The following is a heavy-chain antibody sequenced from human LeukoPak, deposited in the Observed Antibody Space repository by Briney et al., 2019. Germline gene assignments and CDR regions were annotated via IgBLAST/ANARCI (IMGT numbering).Heavy chain of an antibody. Sequence: GRSLRLSCAAPGFSFSSYGMHWVRQAPGKGLEWVAVISNDGSNEYYADSVRGRFTISRDNSKNTLYLQMNSLRAKDTAVYYCAKELSNAYYYSFDYWGQGTLVTVSS. CDR1: GFSFSSYG. CDR2: ISNDGSNE. V-gene: IGHV3-30*18. CDR3: AKELSNAYYYSFDY. D-gene: IGHD3-16*01. J-gene: IGHJ4*02.